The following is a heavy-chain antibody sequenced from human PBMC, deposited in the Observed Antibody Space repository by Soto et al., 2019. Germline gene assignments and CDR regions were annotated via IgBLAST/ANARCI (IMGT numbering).Heavy chain of an antibody. V-gene: IGHV3-48*03. D-gene: IGHD5-12*01. J-gene: IGHJ6*02. CDR1: GFTFSSYE. Sequence: PGGSLRLSCAASGFTFSSYEMNWVRQAPGKGLEWVSYISSSGSTIYYADSVKGRFTISRDNAKNSLYLQMNSLRAEDTAVYYCARGGDGYNYYYYYYGMDVWGQGTTVTVSS. CDR2: ISSSGSTI. CDR3: ARGGDGYNYYYYYYGMDV.